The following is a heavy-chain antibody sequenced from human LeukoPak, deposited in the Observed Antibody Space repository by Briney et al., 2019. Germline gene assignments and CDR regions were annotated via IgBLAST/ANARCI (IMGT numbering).Heavy chain of an antibody. Sequence: SETLSLTCAVSGFSISGSNWWSWVRQPPGKGLEWIGKIYNSGSTNYNPSLKSRVTISVDKSKNQFSLKLSSVTAEDTAVYYCARGSYYDYVWGSYFDYWGQGTLVTVSS. V-gene: IGHV4-4*02. CDR1: GFSISGSNW. D-gene: IGHD3-16*01. CDR3: ARGSYYDYVWGSYFDY. J-gene: IGHJ4*02. CDR2: IYNSGST.